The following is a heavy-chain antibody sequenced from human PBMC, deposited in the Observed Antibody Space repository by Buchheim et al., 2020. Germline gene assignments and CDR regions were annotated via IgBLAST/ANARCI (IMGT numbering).Heavy chain of an antibody. CDR1: GYTFTGNY. CDR3: ARKGAVSTIGYYFDY. D-gene: IGHD5/OR15-5a*01. J-gene: IGHJ4*02. CDR2: ISPSSGGT. Sequence: QVQLVQSGAEVKKPGASVKVSCKASGYTFTGNYVHWVRLAPGQGLEWMGWISPSSGGTKYAQKFQGRVTMTSDTSISTAYMELSSLRSDDTAVYYCARKGAVSTIGYYFDYWGQGTL. V-gene: IGHV1-2*02.